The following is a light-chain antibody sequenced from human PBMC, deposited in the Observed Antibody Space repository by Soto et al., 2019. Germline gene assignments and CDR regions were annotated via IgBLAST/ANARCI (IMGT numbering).Light chain of an antibody. CDR1: SSNIGSNT. CDR3: ATWDDSRNAYV. J-gene: IGLJ1*01. Sequence: QSVLTQPPSASGTPGQRVTISASGSSSNIGSNTVTWYQQLPGTAPKLLIYGTDERPSGVPDRFSGSKSGTSASLAISGLQSEDEADYYCATWDDSRNAYVFGPGTKVTVL. V-gene: IGLV1-44*01. CDR2: GTD.